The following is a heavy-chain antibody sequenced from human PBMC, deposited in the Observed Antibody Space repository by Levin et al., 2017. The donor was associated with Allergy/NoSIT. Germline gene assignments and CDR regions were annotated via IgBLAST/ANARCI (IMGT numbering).Heavy chain of an antibody. CDR1: GYTFTSYY. CDR2: INPSGGST. J-gene: IGHJ6*03. CDR3: ARDPHPISSTSYYYYYMDV. D-gene: IGHD2-2*01. V-gene: IGHV1-46*03. Sequence: ASVKVSCKASGYTFTSYYMHWVRQAPGQGLEWMGIINPSGGSTSYAQKFQGRVTMTRDTSTSTVYMELSSLRSEDTAVYYCARDPHPISSTSYYYYYMDVWGKGTTVTVSS.